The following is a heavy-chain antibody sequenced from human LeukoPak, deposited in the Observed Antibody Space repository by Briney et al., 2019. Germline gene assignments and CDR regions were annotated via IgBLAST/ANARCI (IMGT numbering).Heavy chain of an antibody. CDR2: VSACNGNT. CDR3: ARVWGGGYYQGEYFQH. V-gene: IGHV1-18*01. CDR1: GYTFTSYG. J-gene: IGHJ1*01. D-gene: IGHD3-22*01. Sequence: ASVKVSCKASGYTFTSYGISWVRQAPGQGLEWMGWVSACNGNTNYAQKLQGRVTMTTDTSTSTAYMELRSLRSDDTAVYYCARVWGGGYYQGEYFQHWGQGTLVTVSS.